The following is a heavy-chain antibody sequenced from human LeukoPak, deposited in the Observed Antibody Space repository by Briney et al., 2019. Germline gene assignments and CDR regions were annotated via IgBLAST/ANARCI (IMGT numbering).Heavy chain of an antibody. J-gene: IGHJ4*02. D-gene: IGHD6-19*01. CDR1: GGSFSGYY. CDR3: ARGPKAIVQDSSGWYLNY. Sequence: SETLSLTCAVYGGSFSGYYWTWFRQPPGKGLEWMGEINHSGSTDYNPSLKSRVTISVDTSKNQFSLKLSSVTAADTAVYYCARGPKAIVQDSSGWYLNYWGQGTLVTVSS. V-gene: IGHV4-34*01. CDR2: INHSGST.